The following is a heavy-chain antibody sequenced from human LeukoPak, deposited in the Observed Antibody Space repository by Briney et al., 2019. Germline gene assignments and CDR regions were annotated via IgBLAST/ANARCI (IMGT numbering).Heavy chain of an antibody. V-gene: IGHV3-48*03. CDR3: ARGVPARRFDY. Sequence: PGGSLRLSCAASGFSFSNYEMKWVRQAPGKGLEWVSYISSSGSTTYYADSVKGRFTISRDNAKNSLSLQMNSLRVEDTAVYYCARGVPARRFDYRGQGTLVTVSS. J-gene: IGHJ4*02. CDR2: ISSSGSTT. CDR1: GFSFSNYE.